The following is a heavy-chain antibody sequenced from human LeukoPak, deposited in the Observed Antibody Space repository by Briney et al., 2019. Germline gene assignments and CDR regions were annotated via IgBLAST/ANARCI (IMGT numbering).Heavy chain of an antibody. CDR3: ARLAARTIFYYYYMDV. Sequence: PSETLSLTCAVYGGSFSGYYWSWIRQPPGKGLEWIGEINHSGSTNYNPSLKGRVTISVDTSKNQFSLKLSSVTAADTAVYYCARLAARTIFYYYYMDVWGKGTTVTVSS. J-gene: IGHJ6*03. CDR1: GGSFSGYY. V-gene: IGHV4-34*01. D-gene: IGHD3-3*01. CDR2: INHSGST.